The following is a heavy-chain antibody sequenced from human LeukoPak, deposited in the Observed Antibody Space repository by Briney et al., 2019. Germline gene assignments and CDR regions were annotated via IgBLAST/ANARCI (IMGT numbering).Heavy chain of an antibody. CDR2: ISAYNGNT. J-gene: IGHJ5*02. V-gene: IGHV1-18*01. CDR1: GYTFTSYG. D-gene: IGHD5-18*01. CDR3: ARDTAMAYYEESYFDP. Sequence: GASVKVSCKASGYTFTSYGISWVRQAPGQGLECMGWISAYNGNTNYAQKFQDRLTMTTDKSTSTAYMELRSLRPDDTAVYYCARDTAMAYYEESYFDPWGQGTLVTVSS.